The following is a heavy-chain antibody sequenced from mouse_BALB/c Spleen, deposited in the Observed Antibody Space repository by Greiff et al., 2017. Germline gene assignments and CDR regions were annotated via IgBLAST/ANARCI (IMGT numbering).Heavy chain of an antibody. Sequence: EVHLVESGGGLVQPGGSRKLSCAASGFTFSSFGMHWVRQAPEKGLEWVAYISSGSSTIYYADTVKGRFTISRDNPKNTLFLQMTSLRSEDTAMYYCATLTGKNYYAMDYWGQGTSVTGSS. CDR2: ISSGSSTI. V-gene: IGHV5-17*02. CDR3: ATLTGKNYYAMDY. D-gene: IGHD4-1*01. CDR1: GFTFSSFG. J-gene: IGHJ4*01.